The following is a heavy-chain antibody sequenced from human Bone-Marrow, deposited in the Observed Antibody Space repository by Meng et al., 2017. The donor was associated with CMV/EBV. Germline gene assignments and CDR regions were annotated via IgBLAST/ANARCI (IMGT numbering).Heavy chain of an antibody. CDR2: ISNGNSYI. CDR3: ARVHSGSYLGDYYYYYAMDV. D-gene: IGHD1-26*01. J-gene: IGHJ6*02. Sequence: GGSLRLSCVASGFTFTPYTMTWVRQAPGKGLEWVSSISNGNSYIYYGKSLMGRFTISRDNAKNSLFMQMKSLRAEDTAVYYCARVHSGSYLGDYYYYYAMDVWGQGTTVTVSS. CDR1: GFTFTPYT. V-gene: IGHV3-21*01.